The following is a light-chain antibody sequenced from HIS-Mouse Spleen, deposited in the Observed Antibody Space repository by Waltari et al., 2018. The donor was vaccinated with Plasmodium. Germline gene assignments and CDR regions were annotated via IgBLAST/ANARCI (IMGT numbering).Light chain of an antibody. V-gene: IGLV1-40*01. J-gene: IGLJ2*01. CDR1: SSNSGPGHA. CDR3: QCYDSSLSGVV. CDR2: GNS. Sequence: QSVLTQPPSVSVTPGQRVPNSCTCSSSNSGPGHAVHQYQQLPGTAPNLLIHGNSNRPSGVPDRFPGSKSGTSASLAITGLQAEDEADYYCQCYDSSLSGVVFGGGTKLTVL.